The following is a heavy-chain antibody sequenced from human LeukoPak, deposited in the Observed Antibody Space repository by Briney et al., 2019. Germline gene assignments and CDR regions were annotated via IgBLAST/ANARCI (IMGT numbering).Heavy chain of an antibody. J-gene: IGHJ4*02. CDR2: INPSGGST. Sequence: ASVKVSCKASGYTFPSYYMHWVRQPPGQGLEWMGIINPSGGSTSYAQKFQGRVTMTRDTSTSTIYMELSSLRSEDTAVYYCARTALIRSGWYHFDYWGQGTLVTVSS. CDR3: ARTALIRSGWYHFDY. V-gene: IGHV1-46*01. D-gene: IGHD6-19*01. CDR1: GYTFPSYY.